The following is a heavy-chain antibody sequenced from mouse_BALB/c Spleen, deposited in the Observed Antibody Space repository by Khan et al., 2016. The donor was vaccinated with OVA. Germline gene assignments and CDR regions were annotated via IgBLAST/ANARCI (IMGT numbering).Heavy chain of an antibody. J-gene: IGHJ2*01. CDR1: GYIFTSYW. V-gene: IGHV1S132*01. CDR3: ARDEALYYFDY. CDR2: ILPGTGNT. Sequence: QVRLQQSGTELVRPGASVKLSCKTSGYIFTSYWIHWVKQRSGQGLEWITRILPGTGNTYYSEKFNGQASLTADKSSSTAYMHLISLKSEDSAVYFCARDEALYYFDYWGQGTTLTVSS. D-gene: IGHD3-2*02.